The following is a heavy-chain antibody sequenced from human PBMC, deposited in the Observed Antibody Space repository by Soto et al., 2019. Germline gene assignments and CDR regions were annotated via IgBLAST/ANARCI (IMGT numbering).Heavy chain of an antibody. CDR3: ARRSPLVATIEILGYYYYGMDV. CDR2: IYPGDSDT. CDR1: GYSFTSYW. V-gene: IGHV5-51*01. Sequence: GASLKTSCKGSGYSFTSYWIGWVRQMPGKGLEWMGIIYPGDSDTRYSPSFQGQVTISADKSISTACLQWSSLKASDTAMYYCARRSPLVATIEILGYYYYGMDVWGQGTTVTVS. J-gene: IGHJ6*02. D-gene: IGHD5-12*01.